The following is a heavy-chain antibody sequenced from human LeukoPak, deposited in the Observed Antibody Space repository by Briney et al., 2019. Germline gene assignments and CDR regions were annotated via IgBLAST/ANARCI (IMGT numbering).Heavy chain of an antibody. V-gene: IGHV3-23*01. CDR2: IAGGDEST. CDR1: GFIFNTNG. D-gene: IGHD3-10*02. CDR3: ARYVVFGDTPRGHFDY. Sequence: PGGSLRLSCAISGFIFNTNGMNWVRQSPGKGLEWLATIAGGDESTYYADSVKGRFAISRGNSKNTLYLQMNSLRAEDTAVYYCARYVVFGDTPRGHFDYWGQGTLVTVSS. J-gene: IGHJ4*02.